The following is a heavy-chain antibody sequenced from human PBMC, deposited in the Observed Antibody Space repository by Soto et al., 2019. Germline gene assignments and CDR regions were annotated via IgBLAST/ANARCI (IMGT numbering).Heavy chain of an antibody. CDR3: ARGLRSGDFWSGYQSYFDY. V-gene: IGHV3-64*01. CDR1: GFTFSSYA. Sequence: EVQLVESGGGLVQPGGSLRLSCAASGFTFSSYAMHWVRQAPGKGLEYVSAISSNGGSTYDANSVKGRFTISRDNSKNTLYLQMGSLRDEDMAVYYCARGLRSGDFWSGYQSYFDYWGQGTLVTVSS. CDR2: ISSNGGST. J-gene: IGHJ4*02. D-gene: IGHD3-3*01.